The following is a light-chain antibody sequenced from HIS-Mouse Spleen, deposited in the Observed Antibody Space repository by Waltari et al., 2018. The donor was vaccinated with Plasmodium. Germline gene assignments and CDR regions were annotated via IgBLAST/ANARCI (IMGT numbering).Light chain of an antibody. CDR2: DAS. V-gene: IGKV3-11*01. Sequence: EIVLTQSPATLSLSPGERATLSCRASQSVSSYLACYQQKPGQAPRLLIYDASNRATGIPARFSGSGSGTDFTLTISSLEPEDFAVYYCQQRSNWPPLTCGGGTKVEIK. J-gene: IGKJ4*01. CDR1: QSVSSY. CDR3: QQRSNWPPLT.